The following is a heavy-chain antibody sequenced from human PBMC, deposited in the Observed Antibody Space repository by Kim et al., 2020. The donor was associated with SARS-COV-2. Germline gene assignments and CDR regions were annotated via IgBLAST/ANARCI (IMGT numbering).Heavy chain of an antibody. Sequence: SVKVSCKASGGTFSSYAISWVRQAPGQGLEWMGGIIPIFGTANYAQKFQGRVTITADESTSTAYMELSSLRSEDTAMYYCASGPRKGFVDYWGQGTLVTVSS. CDR3: ASGPRKGFVDY. D-gene: IGHD3-3*01. V-gene: IGHV1-69*13. CDR1: GGTFSSYA. J-gene: IGHJ4*02. CDR2: IIPIFGTA.